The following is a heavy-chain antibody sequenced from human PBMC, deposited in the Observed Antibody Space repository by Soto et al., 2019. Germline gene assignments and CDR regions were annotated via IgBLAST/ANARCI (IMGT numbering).Heavy chain of an antibody. J-gene: IGHJ3*02. D-gene: IGHD3-10*01. Sequence: SETLSLTCAVSGGSISSSNWWSWVRQPPGKGLEWIGEIYHSGSTNYNPSLKSRVTISVDKSKNQFSLKLSSVTAADTAVYYFASMGSGSMSDAFDIWGQGTMVTVSS. CDR1: GGSISSSNW. CDR3: ASMGSGSMSDAFDI. CDR2: IYHSGST. V-gene: IGHV4-4*02.